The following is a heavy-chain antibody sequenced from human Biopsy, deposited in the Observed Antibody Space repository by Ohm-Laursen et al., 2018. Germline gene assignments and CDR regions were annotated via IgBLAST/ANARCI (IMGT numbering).Heavy chain of an antibody. CDR3: ARDSGILNYGNFKYYHYYGMDV. D-gene: IGHD4-11*01. J-gene: IGHJ6*02. Sequence: GTLSLTCAVSGDSVTKYYWSWIRQPPGKGLEWIGHIYYSVMTNYNPSLQSRVSISVDTSRNQVSLTLSSVTAADQAVYYCARDSGILNYGNFKYYHYYGMDVWGQGTKVTVSS. V-gene: IGHV4-59*02. CDR2: IYYSVMT. CDR1: GDSVTKYY.